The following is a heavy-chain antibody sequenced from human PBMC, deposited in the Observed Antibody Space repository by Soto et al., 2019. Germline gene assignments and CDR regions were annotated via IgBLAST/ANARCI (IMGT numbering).Heavy chain of an antibody. D-gene: IGHD3-10*01. CDR3: ASDPYYYASGF. V-gene: IGHV3-11*01. CDR1: GFTFSDYY. CDR2: ISGSGDTI. J-gene: IGHJ4*02. Sequence: GGSLRLSCAASGFTFSDYYMTWIRQPPGKGLEWVSYISGSGDTIYCADSVKGRFTVSRDNARNSLYLQMNSLRAEDTAFYYCASDPYYYASGFWGQGTLVTVSS.